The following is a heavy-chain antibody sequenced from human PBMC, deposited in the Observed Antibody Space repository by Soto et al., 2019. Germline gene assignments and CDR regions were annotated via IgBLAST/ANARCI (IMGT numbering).Heavy chain of an antibody. V-gene: IGHV4-34*01. CDR1: GGSFSGYY. CDR2: INHSGST. D-gene: IGHD3-22*01. Sequence: PSETLSLTCAVYGGSFSGYYWSWIRQPPGKGLEWIGEINHSGSTNYNPSPKSRVTISVDTSKNQFSLKLSSVTAADTAVYYCARYDSSGYYPTFDYWGQGTLVTVSS. CDR3: ARYDSSGYYPTFDY. J-gene: IGHJ4*02.